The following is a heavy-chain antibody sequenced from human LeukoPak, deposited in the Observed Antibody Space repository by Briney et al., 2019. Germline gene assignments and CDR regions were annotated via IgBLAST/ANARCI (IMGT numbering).Heavy chain of an antibody. CDR1: GYTFTSYG. J-gene: IGHJ5*02. CDR3: ARDRRRYSYGPAGGFDP. D-gene: IGHD5-18*01. Sequence: GASVKVSCKASGYTFTSYGISWLRQAPGQGLEWMGWISAYNGNTNYAQKLQGRVTMTTDTSTSTAYMELRSLRSDDTAVYYCARDRRRYSYGPAGGFDPWGQGTLVTVSS. CDR2: ISAYNGNT. V-gene: IGHV1-18*01.